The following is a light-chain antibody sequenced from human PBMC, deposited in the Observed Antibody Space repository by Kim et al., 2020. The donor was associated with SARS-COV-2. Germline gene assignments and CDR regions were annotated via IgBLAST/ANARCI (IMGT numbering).Light chain of an antibody. CDR2: GTS. Sequence: SVSPGESAPLSCRASQSVSSNLAWYQQKPGQAPRLLIYGTSTRATGIPSRFSGSGSGTEFTLTISGLQSEDFAVYSCQQYNKWPYTFGQGTKLEI. CDR3: QQYNKWPYT. CDR1: QSVSSN. V-gene: IGKV3-15*01. J-gene: IGKJ2*01.